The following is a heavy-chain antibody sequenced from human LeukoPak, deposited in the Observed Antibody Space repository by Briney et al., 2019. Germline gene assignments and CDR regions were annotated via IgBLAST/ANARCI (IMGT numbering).Heavy chain of an antibody. J-gene: IGHJ2*01. CDR2: IYYSGST. CDR3: ARVGVTSYWDFDL. V-gene: IGHV4-59*01. Sequence: PSETLSLACTVSGDSISSYYWSWIRQPPGKGLEWIGYIYYSGSTYYNPSLKSRVGISVDTSKTQFFLNVTSVTAADTAVYYCARVGVTSYWDFDLWGRGTLATVSS. CDR1: GDSISSYY. D-gene: IGHD2-21*02.